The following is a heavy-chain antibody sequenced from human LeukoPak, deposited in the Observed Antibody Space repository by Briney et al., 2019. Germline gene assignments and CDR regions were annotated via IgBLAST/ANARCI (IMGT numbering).Heavy chain of an antibody. J-gene: IGHJ4*02. CDR1: GFSFSGHW. CDR2: ISPTGSTT. Sequence: GGSLRLSCAASGFSFSGHWMHWARQLPGKGLVWVSRISPTGSTTSYADSVKGRFTVSRDNAKNTLYLQVNNLRAEGTAVYYCARGPSSNWSGLDFWGQGTLLTVSS. CDR3: ARGPSSNWSGLDF. D-gene: IGHD6-13*01. V-gene: IGHV3-74*01.